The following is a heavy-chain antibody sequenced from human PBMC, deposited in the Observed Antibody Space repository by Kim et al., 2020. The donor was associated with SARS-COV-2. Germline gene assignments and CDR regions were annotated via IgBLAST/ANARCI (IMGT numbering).Heavy chain of an antibody. CDR3: ATGRVRGVVGWFDP. J-gene: IGHJ5*02. Sequence: AKKVQGRVTMTEDTSTDTAYMELSSLRSEGTAVYYCATGRVRGVVGWFDPWGQGTLVTVSS. D-gene: IGHD3-10*01. V-gene: IGHV1-24*01.